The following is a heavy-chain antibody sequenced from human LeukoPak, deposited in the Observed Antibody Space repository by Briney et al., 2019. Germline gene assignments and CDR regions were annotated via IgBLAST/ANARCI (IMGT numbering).Heavy chain of an antibody. Sequence: ASVKVSCKTSGYTFTSYYMHWMRQAPGQGLEWVGMINPNGGGTSSAQKFQGRVTMTTDTSTSTAYMELRSLRSDDTAVYYCARAAVFSWFDPWGQGTLVTVSS. V-gene: IGHV1-46*01. D-gene: IGHD3-16*01. CDR1: GYTFTSYY. CDR3: ARAAVFSWFDP. CDR2: INPNGGGT. J-gene: IGHJ5*02.